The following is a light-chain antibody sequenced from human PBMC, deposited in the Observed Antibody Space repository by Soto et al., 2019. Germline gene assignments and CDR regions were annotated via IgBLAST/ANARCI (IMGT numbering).Light chain of an antibody. CDR1: QSVNTF. CDR2: DAS. V-gene: IGKV3-11*01. Sequence: EIVLTQSPATLSLSPGERATLSCRASQSVNTFLAWYQQKPGQAPRLLIYDASNRATGIPARFSGSGSGTDFTLTISSLEPEDFAVYYCQQRSTWLSFGQGTRLEIK. J-gene: IGKJ5*01. CDR3: QQRSTWLS.